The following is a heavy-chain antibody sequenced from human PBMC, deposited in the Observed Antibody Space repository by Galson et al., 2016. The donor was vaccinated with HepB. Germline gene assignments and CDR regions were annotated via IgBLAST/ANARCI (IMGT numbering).Heavy chain of an antibody. CDR2: VYSDDNA. Sequence: SLRLSCAASGATVSLNYMSWVRQAPGKGLEWVSTVYSDDNAYYAASVKGRFTIYRDNSKSTVYLQMNSLRAEDTAIYYCARDGGNRGSYSVGDSFDIWGKGTMVTVSS. D-gene: IGHD3-10*01. V-gene: IGHV3-53*01. CDR1: GATVSLNY. J-gene: IGHJ3*02. CDR3: ARDGGNRGSYSVGDSFDI.